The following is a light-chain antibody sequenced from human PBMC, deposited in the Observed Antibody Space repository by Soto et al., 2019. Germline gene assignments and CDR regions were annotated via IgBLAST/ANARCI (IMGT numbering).Light chain of an antibody. CDR2: DAS. J-gene: IGKJ3*01. Sequence: EVVLTQSPATLSLSPGERATLSCRASQSIRSYLAWFQQKPGQAPRLLIYDASNRATGIPARFSGSGSGTDFTLTISSLEPEDFAVYYCQHRTNRPPGVSFGPGTTVDIK. V-gene: IGKV3-11*01. CDR3: QHRTNRPPGVS. CDR1: QSIRSY.